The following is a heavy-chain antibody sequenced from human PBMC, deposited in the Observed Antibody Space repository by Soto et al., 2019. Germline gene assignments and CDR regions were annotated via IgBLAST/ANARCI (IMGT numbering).Heavy chain of an antibody. V-gene: IGHV4-30-4*01. Sequence: SETLSLTCTVSGGSISSGDYYWSWIRQPPGKGLEWIGYIYYSGSTYYNPSLKSRVTISVDTSKNQFSLKLSSVTAADTAVYYCARGITILYEYWFDPWGQGTLVTVSS. CDR1: GGSISSGDYY. D-gene: IGHD3-3*01. J-gene: IGHJ5*02. CDR2: IYYSGST. CDR3: ARGITILYEYWFDP.